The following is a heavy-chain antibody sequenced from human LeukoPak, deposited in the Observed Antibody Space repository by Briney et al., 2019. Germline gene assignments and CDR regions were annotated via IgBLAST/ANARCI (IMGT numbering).Heavy chain of an antibody. J-gene: IGHJ4*02. Sequence: GGSLSLPCAASGLTFSDYAMSWFRQAPGKGLEWVSGITSGFTPLYADSVKGRFTISRDNSKNTFHLQLNSLRAEDTAVYYCAKDYSDSRVADVFLEYWGQGTLVTVSS. CDR2: ITSGFTP. V-gene: IGHV3-23*01. D-gene: IGHD2-15*01. CDR3: AKDYSDSRVADVFLEY. CDR1: GLTFSDYA.